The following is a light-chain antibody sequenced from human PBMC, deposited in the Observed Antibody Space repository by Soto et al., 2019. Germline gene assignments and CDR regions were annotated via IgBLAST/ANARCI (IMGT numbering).Light chain of an antibody. V-gene: IGKV1-39*01. J-gene: IGKJ4*01. Sequence: DIQVTQSPSSLSASVGDRVPITCRASQTIGSHLNWYQQKPGTAPNLLIYGASYLHGGVPSRFSGCGSGTDFTLTISTLQPEDFATYYCLQTHSLPVAFGGGTKVEI. CDR1: QTIGSH. CDR3: LQTHSLPVA. CDR2: GAS.